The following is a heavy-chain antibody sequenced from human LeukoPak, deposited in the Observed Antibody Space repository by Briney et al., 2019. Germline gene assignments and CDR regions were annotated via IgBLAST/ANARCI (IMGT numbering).Heavy chain of an antibody. D-gene: IGHD3-22*01. Sequence: PSQTLSLTCTVSGDSISSGTSYWSWIRQFPGKGLEWIGYIYYTGGTYYNPSLRSRVSISVDTSKNQFSLELNSVTAVDTAVYYCARDKIPYDSSAPWGQGTLVTVSS. CDR1: GDSISSGTSY. CDR2: IYYTGGT. J-gene: IGHJ5*02. CDR3: ARDKIPYDSSAP. V-gene: IGHV4-31*03.